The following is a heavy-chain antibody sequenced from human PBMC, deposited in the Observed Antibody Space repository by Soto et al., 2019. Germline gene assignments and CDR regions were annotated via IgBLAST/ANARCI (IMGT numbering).Heavy chain of an antibody. D-gene: IGHD2-15*01. J-gene: IGHJ4*02. CDR3: ARARPVSDSVVVVAATPGFFDY. CDR1: GGTFINYA. Sequence: QVQLVQSGAEVKNPGSSVKVSCKASGGTFINYAINWVRQAPGQGLEWMGGVIPIFGTANYAQNFQGRVTITADESARTAYMDLSSLRSEDTAMYYCARARPVSDSVVVVAATPGFFDYWGQGTLVTVSS. V-gene: IGHV1-69*01. CDR2: VIPIFGTA.